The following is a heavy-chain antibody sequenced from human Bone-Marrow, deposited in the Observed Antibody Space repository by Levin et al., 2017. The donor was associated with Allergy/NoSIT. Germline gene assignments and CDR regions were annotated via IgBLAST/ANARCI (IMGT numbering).Heavy chain of an antibody. V-gene: IGHV3-74*01. CDR1: GFTFSSHW. J-gene: IGHJ4*02. Sequence: PGESLKISCAASGFTFSSHWIHWVRQAPGKGLVWISFISNDGSIRSYADSVKGRFTISRDNAKNTLYLQMNRMRPEDTAMYFCARGGFGTGIDYWGQGTLVTASS. CDR3: ARGGFGTGIDY. D-gene: IGHD3-10*01. CDR2: ISNDGSIR.